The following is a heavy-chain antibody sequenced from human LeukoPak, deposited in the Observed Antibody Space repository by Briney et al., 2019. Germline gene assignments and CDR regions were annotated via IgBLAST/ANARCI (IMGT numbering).Heavy chain of an antibody. J-gene: IGHJ4*02. CDR2: ISGSGGST. CDR1: GFTFSNYE. V-gene: IGHV3-23*01. D-gene: IGHD3-10*01. Sequence: AGSLRLSCATSGFTFSNYEISWVRQAPGKGLEWVSGISGSGGSTYYADSLKGRFAISRDNSKNTLYLQMNSLRGEDTAVYYCAKDQTMIRGVGFDYWGQGTLVTVSS. CDR3: AKDQTMIRGVGFDY.